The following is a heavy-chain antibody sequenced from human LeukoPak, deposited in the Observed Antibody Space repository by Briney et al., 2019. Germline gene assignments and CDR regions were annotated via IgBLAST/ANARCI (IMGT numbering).Heavy chain of an antibody. CDR3: ARADSSGYEDY. CDR1: GFTFSSHS. Sequence: PGGSLRLSCAASGFTFSSHSMNWVRQAPGKGLEWVSSISSSSSYIYYADSVKGRFTVSRDNAKNSLYLQMNSLRAEDTAVYYCARADSSGYEDYWGQGTPVTVSS. J-gene: IGHJ4*02. V-gene: IGHV3-21*01. CDR2: ISSSSSYI. D-gene: IGHD3-22*01.